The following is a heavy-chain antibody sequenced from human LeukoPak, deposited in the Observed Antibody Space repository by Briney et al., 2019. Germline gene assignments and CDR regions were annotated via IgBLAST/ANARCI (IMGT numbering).Heavy chain of an antibody. V-gene: IGHV3-7*01. Sequence: GGSLRLSCAASGFTFSRYWMSWVRQAPGRGLEWVANIKQDGGEIYSVDSVKGRFTISRDNAKNSVYLHMNSLRAEDTAVYYCARDKVVGPTKFDSWGQGTLVTVSS. D-gene: IGHD1-26*01. CDR1: GFTFSRYW. J-gene: IGHJ5*01. CDR3: ARDKVVGPTKFDS. CDR2: IKQDGGEI.